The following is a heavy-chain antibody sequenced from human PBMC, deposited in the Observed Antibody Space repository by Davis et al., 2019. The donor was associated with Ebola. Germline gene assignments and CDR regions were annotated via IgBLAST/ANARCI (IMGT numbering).Heavy chain of an antibody. CDR1: GFTFSSYA. CDR2: ISYDGSNK. CDR3: AKGDIVVVVADYFDY. D-gene: IGHD2-15*01. J-gene: IGHJ4*02. Sequence: GGSLRLSCAASGFTFSSYAMHWVRQAPGKGLEWVAVISYDGSNKYYADSVKGRFTISRDNSKNTLYLQMNSLRAEDTAVYYCAKGDIVVVVADYFDYWGQGTLVTVSS. V-gene: IGHV3-30-3*01.